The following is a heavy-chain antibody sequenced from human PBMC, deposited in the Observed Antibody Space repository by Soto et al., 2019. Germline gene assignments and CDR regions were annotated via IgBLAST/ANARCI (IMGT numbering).Heavy chain of an antibody. J-gene: IGHJ3*02. Sequence: GGSLRLSCAASGFTFSSYDMHWVRQATGKGLEWVSAIGTAGDTYYPGSVKGRFTISRENAKNSLYLQMNSLRAGDTAVYYCAREGRYSYGYAFDIWGQGTMVTVSS. V-gene: IGHV3-13*01. D-gene: IGHD5-18*01. CDR1: GFTFSSYD. CDR3: AREGRYSYGYAFDI. CDR2: IGTAGDT.